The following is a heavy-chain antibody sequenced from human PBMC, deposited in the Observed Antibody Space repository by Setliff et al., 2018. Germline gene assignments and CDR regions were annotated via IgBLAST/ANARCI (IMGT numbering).Heavy chain of an antibody. V-gene: IGHV1-8*02. Sequence: EASVKVSCKASGYSFSTYDINWVRQAAGQGLEWMGWMNPNTGYTGYARNFQGRVTMTRNTSISTAYMELSGLRSDDTAVYYCARGSRSQNWGGRYSWFDPWGQGTLVTVS. J-gene: IGHJ5*02. CDR2: MNPNTGYT. CDR3: ARGSRSQNWGGRYSWFDP. D-gene: IGHD7-27*01. CDR1: GYSFSTYD.